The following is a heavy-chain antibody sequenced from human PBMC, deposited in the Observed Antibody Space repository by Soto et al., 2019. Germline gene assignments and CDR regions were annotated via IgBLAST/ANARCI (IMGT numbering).Heavy chain of an antibody. V-gene: IGHV4-39*01. J-gene: IGHJ6*02. CDR1: SGSISSTSCY. D-gene: IGHD3-22*01. CDR3: ARQGRNTKIVLVKHYAADF. Sequence: SETLSLTCTVSSGSISSTSCYWAWIRQPPGKWLEWIGAIYYDGTTYYTEALKSRVSISVDTSKNQFALKLNALTAADTAVYFCARQGRNTKIVLVKHYAADFWGQGTAVTVYS. CDR2: IYYDGTT.